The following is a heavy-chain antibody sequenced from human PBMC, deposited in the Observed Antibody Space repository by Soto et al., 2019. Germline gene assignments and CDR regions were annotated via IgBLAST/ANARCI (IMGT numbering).Heavy chain of an antibody. V-gene: IGHV1-18*01. CDR1: VYTFTSYG. J-gene: IGHJ3*02. CDR3: ARDARLHLGELSRSAFDI. CDR2: ISAYNGNT. D-gene: IGHD3-16*02. Sequence: ASVKVSCKASVYTFTSYGISWVRQAPGQGLEWMGWISAYNGNTNYAQKLQGRVTMTTDTSTGTAYMELRSLRSDDTAVYYCARDARLHLGELSRSAFDIWGQGTMVTVSS.